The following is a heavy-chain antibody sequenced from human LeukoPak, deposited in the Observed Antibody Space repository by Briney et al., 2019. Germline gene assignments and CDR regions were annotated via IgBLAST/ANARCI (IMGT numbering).Heavy chain of an antibody. D-gene: IGHD3-16*01. CDR2: INHSGST. J-gene: IGHJ3*02. CDR1: GGSFSGYY. Sequence: PSETLSLTCAVYGGSFSGYYWSWIRQPPGKGLEWIGEINHSGSTYYNPSLKSRVTISVDTSKNQFSLKLSSVTAADTALYYCARGEYDYAWGSYSPNAFAMWGQGTMVTVSS. CDR3: ARGEYDYAWGSYSPNAFAM. V-gene: IGHV4-34*01.